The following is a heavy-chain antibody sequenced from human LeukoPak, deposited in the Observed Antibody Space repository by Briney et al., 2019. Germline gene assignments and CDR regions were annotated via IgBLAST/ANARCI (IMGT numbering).Heavy chain of an antibody. CDR1: GFNLSDYY. V-gene: IGHV3-11*06. CDR3: ARGEGVTNY. J-gene: IGHJ4*02. CDR2: ISSSSSYT. D-gene: IGHD5-18*01. Sequence: GGSLRLSCAACGFNLSDYYMSWIRQAPGKGLEWVSYISSSSSYTNYADSVKGRFTISRDNAKNSLYLQMNSLRAEDTAVYYCARGEGVTNYWGQGTLVTVSS.